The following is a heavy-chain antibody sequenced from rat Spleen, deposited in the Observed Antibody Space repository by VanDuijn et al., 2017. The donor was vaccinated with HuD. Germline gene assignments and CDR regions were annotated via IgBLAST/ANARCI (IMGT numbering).Heavy chain of an antibody. J-gene: IGHJ2*01. V-gene: IGHV5-17*01. CDR2: ITNFAGRT. CDR3: ATHGTMAARSGYYFDY. Sequence: EVQLVESGGGLVQPGRSLKFSCAASGFTFSDYAMAWVRQAPKKGLEWVASITNFAGRTHYPDSVKGRFTISRDIAKSTLNLQMDSLRSEDTATYYCATHGTMAARSGYYFDYWGQGVVVTVSS. D-gene: IGHD1-2*01. CDR1: GFTFSDYA.